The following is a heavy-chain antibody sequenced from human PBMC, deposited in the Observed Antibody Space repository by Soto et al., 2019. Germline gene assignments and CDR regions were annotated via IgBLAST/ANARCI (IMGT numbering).Heavy chain of an antibody. D-gene: IGHD3-22*01. CDR2: ISYGGNNE. J-gene: IGHJ4*02. CDR3: AREPHDSSGYYLWYFDY. CDR1: GFTFSSYV. Sequence: QVQLVESGGGVVQPGRSLRLSCAASGFTFSSYVMHWVRQAPGKGLEWVAFISYGGNNEHYADSVKGRFTISRDNSKNTLYLQLNSLRPEDTAVYFCAREPHDSSGYYLWYFDYCGQGTLVTVSS. V-gene: IGHV3-30-3*01.